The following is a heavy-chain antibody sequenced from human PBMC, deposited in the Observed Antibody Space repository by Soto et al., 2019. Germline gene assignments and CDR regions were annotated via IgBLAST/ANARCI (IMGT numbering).Heavy chain of an antibody. D-gene: IGHD2-2*01. V-gene: IGHV3-66*01. CDR1: GFTVSSNY. Sequence: EVQLVESGGGLVQPGGSLRLSCAASGFTVSSNYMSWVRQAPGKGLDWVSVIYSGGRTYYADSVKGRFTISRDNSKNTLYLQMNSLRAEDTAGYYCARDQLRSTGYWGQGTLVTVSS. J-gene: IGHJ4*02. CDR3: ARDQLRSTGY. CDR2: IYSGGRT.